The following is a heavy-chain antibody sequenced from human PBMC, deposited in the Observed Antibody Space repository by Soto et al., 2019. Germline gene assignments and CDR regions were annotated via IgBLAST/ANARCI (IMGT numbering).Heavy chain of an antibody. J-gene: IGHJ4*02. D-gene: IGHD1-26*01. V-gene: IGHV4-59*08. CDR1: GGSISSYY. Sequence: QVQLQESGPGLVKPSDTLSLTCTVSGGSISSYYCSWIRQPPGKGLAWIGYISYSGSTHYNRSIKRTVSRPIYTSKNQFSLKLSSVPVADTAVYYCARRWGADVEYRGQGALVLVYS. CDR2: ISYSGST. CDR3: ARRWGADVEY.